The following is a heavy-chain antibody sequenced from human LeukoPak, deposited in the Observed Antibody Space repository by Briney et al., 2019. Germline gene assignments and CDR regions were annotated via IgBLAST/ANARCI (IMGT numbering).Heavy chain of an antibody. CDR2: INPSGGTT. CDR3: ARGSNYYYDVTADYPRY. Sequence: ASVKLSCKTSGYTFTTYYIHWVRQVPGQGLEWLGIINPSGGTTTYAQKFQGRVTMTRDTSTSTVYMELNTLRSEDTAVYYCARGSNYYYDVTADYPRYWGQGTLVTVSS. J-gene: IGHJ4*02. CDR1: GYTFTTYY. D-gene: IGHD3-22*01. V-gene: IGHV1-46*01.